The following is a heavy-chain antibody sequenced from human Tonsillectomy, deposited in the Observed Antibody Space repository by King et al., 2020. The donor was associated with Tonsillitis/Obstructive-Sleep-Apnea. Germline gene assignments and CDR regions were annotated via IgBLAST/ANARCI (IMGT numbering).Heavy chain of an antibody. CDR2: INPSGGST. CDR3: ARALVDTAMLYYYYYMDV. D-gene: IGHD5-18*01. V-gene: IGHV1-46*01. CDR1: GYTFTSYY. Sequence: VQLVESGAEVKKPGASVTVSCTASGYTFTSYYMHWVRQAPGHGLEWMGIINPSGGSTSYAQKFQGRVTMTRDTSTSTVYMELSSLRSEDTAVYYCARALVDTAMLYYYYYMDVWGKGTTVTVSS. J-gene: IGHJ6*03.